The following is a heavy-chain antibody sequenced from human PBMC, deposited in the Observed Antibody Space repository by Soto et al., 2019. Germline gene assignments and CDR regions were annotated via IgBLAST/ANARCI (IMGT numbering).Heavy chain of an antibody. CDR3: ARTLHYYGSGSYYYYYMDV. D-gene: IGHD3-10*01. CDR1: GYTFTSYG. Sequence: ASVKVSCKASGYTFTSYGISWVRQAPGQELEWMGWISAYNGNTNYAQKLQGRVTMTTDTSTSTAYMELRSLRSDDTAVYYCARTLHYYGSGSYYYYYMDVWGKGTTVTVSS. J-gene: IGHJ6*03. V-gene: IGHV1-18*01. CDR2: ISAYNGNT.